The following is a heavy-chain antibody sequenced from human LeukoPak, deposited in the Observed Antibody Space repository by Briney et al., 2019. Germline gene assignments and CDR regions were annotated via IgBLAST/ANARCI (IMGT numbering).Heavy chain of an antibody. CDR3: ARGGNAPDY. CDR2: IYHSGST. D-gene: IGHD4-23*01. J-gene: IGHJ4*02. V-gene: IGHV4-30-2*01. CDR1: GGSISSGGYS. Sequence: QTLSLTCAVSGGSISSGGYSWSWIRQPPGKGLEWIGYIYHSGSTYYNPSLKSRVTISVDRSKNQFSLKLSSVTAADTAVYYCARGGNAPDYWGQGTLVTVSS.